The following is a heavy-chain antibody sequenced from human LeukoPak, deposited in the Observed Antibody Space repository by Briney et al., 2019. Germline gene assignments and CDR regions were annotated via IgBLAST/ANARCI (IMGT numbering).Heavy chain of an antibody. CDR1: GGSISTNYYY. CDR3: TRLGRPLYCSGGSCYSHAFDI. Sequence: SETLSLTCTVSGGSISTNYYYWGWIRQPPGKGLEWIGNIYYSGSTFYNPSLKSRVTISVDTSTNHFSLNLDSVTAADTAVYYCTRLGRPLYCSGGSCYSHAFDIWGQGTMVTVS. CDR2: IYYSGST. V-gene: IGHV4-39*02. J-gene: IGHJ3*02. D-gene: IGHD2-15*01.